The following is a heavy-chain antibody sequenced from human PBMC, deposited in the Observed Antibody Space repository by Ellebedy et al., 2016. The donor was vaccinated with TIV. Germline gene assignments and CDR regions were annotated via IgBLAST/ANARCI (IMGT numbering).Heavy chain of an antibody. CDR2: IYWDDDK. D-gene: IGHD2-2*01. CDR1: GFSLSTSGGG. Sequence: SGPTLVXPTQTRTLTCTFYGFSLSTSGGGVGWMRQPPGKALEWLALIYWDDDKRYSPSLKSRLTITKDTSKNQVVLTMTNMDPVDTATYYCAHTVPDAIADACDIWGQGTMVTVSS. V-gene: IGHV2-5*02. CDR3: AHTVPDAIADACDI. J-gene: IGHJ3*02.